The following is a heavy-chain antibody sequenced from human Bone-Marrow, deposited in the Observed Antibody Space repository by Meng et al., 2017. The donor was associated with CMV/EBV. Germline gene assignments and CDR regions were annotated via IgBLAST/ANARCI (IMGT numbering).Heavy chain of an antibody. CDR2: ISSSGSSYTV. CDR1: GFTFSTYE. CDR3: AREFSTSWAYDY. D-gene: IGHD6-13*01. J-gene: IGHJ4*02. Sequence: GGSLRLSCAASGFTFSTYEMNWVRQAPGKGLEWLSYISSSGSSYTVYYADSVKGRFTISRDNAKNSLYLQMRSLRAEDTAVYYCAREFSTSWAYDYWGQGTLVTVSS. V-gene: IGHV3-48*03.